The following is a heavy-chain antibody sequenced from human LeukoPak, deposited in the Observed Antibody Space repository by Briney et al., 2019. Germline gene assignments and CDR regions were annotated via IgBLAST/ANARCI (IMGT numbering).Heavy chain of an antibody. J-gene: IGHJ5*02. Sequence: ASVKVSCKASGGTFSSYAISWVRQAPGQGLEWMGGIIPIFGTANYAQKFQGSVTITADESTSTAYMELSSLRSEDTAVYYCARIAAALGWFDPWGQGTLVTVSS. CDR2: IIPIFGTA. CDR1: GGTFSSYA. D-gene: IGHD6-13*01. V-gene: IGHV1-69*13. CDR3: ARIAAALGWFDP.